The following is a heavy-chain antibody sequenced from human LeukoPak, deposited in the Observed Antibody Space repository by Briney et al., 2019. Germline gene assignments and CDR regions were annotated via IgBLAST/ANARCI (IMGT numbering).Heavy chain of an antibody. V-gene: IGHV4-59*01. Sequence: SETLSLTCTLSVDSISTYYWSWIRQPPGKGLEWIGYLFYSGSTNYNPSLQSRVTMSVDTSKNQFSLKLSSVTAADTAVYYWARFERISGYWYYFDYWGQGTLVTVSS. CDR3: ARFERISGYWYYFDY. D-gene: IGHD3-22*01. CDR2: LFYSGST. CDR1: VDSISTYY. J-gene: IGHJ4*02.